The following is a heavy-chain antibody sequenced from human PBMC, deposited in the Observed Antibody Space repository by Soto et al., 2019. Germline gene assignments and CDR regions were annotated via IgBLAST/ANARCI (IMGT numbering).Heavy chain of an antibody. CDR2: INSDGSST. V-gene: IGHV3-74*01. D-gene: IGHD5-18*01. Sequence: GGSLRLSCAASGFTFSRYWMHWVRQAPGKGLVWVSRINSDGSSTSYADSVKGRFTISRDNAKNTLYLQMNSLRAEDTAVYYCARDRGGYSYGSNWFDPWGQGTLVTVSS. J-gene: IGHJ5*02. CDR3: ARDRGGYSYGSNWFDP. CDR1: GFTFSRYW.